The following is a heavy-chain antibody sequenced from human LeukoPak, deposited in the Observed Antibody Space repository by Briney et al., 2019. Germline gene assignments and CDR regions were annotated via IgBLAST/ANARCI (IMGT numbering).Heavy chain of an antibody. CDR1: GGSISSRSYY. Sequence: PSETLSLTCAVSGGSISSRSYYWGWIRQPPGKGLEWIGSIYYSGSTYYSPSLKSRITISVDTSKNQFSLKMSSVTAADTALYYCTRQYSSGRGDFDYWGQGTLVTVSS. V-gene: IGHV4-39*01. CDR3: TRQYSSGRGDFDY. J-gene: IGHJ4*02. D-gene: IGHD6-19*01. CDR2: IYYSGST.